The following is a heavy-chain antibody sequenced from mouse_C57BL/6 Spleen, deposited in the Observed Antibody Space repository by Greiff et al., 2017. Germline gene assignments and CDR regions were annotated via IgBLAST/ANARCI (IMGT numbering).Heavy chain of an antibody. Sequence: EVKLLESGPGLVKPSQSLSLTCSVTGYSITSGYYWNWIRQFPGNKLGWTGDISYDGSNNYNPSLKNLISITRDTSKNQFFLKLNSVTTEDTATYDCARDGAFYGSSLYYYAMDYWGQGTSVTVSS. CDR3: ARDGAFYGSSLYYYAMDY. CDR1: GYSITSGYY. V-gene: IGHV3-6*01. J-gene: IGHJ4*01. D-gene: IGHD1-1*01. CDR2: ISYDGSN.